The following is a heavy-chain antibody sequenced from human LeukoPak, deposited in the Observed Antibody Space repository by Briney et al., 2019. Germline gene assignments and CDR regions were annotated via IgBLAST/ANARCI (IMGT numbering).Heavy chain of an antibody. Sequence: GGSLRLSCAASGFTFNSYGMHWVRQAPGKGLECVAFIRYDVENKYYADSVKGRFTISRDNAKNSLYLQMNSLRAEDTALYYCAKGKLRYFDWPSLEDYWGQGTLVTVSS. CDR3: AKGKLRYFDWPSLEDY. CDR2: IRYDVENK. V-gene: IGHV3-30*02. J-gene: IGHJ4*02. D-gene: IGHD3-9*01. CDR1: GFTFNSYG.